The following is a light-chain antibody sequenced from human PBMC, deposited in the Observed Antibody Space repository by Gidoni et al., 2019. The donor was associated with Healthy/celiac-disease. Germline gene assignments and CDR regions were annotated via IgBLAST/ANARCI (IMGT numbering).Light chain of an antibody. V-gene: IGKV3-11*01. Sequence: EIVLTQSPATLSLSPGERATLSCRASQSVSSYLAWYQQKPGQAPRLLIYDASNRATGLPARFSGSGSGTDFTLTISSLETEDCAVYYCQQLTFGGGTKVEIK. J-gene: IGKJ4*01. CDR1: QSVSSY. CDR3: QQLT. CDR2: DAS.